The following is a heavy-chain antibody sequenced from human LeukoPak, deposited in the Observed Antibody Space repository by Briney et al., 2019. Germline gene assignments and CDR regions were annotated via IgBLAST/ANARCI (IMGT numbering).Heavy chain of an antibody. CDR3: AKLAYCGGDCYSGLYYYYGMDV. V-gene: IGHV3-23*01. CDR2: ISGNGGST. D-gene: IGHD2-21*02. J-gene: IGHJ6*02. CDR1: GFTFSRYA. Sequence: GGSLRLSCAASGFTFSRYAMSWVRQAPGKGLEWVSAISGNGGSTYYADSVKGRFTISRDNSKNTLYLQMNSLRAEDTAVYYCAKLAYCGGDCYSGLYYYYGMDVWGQGTTVTVSS.